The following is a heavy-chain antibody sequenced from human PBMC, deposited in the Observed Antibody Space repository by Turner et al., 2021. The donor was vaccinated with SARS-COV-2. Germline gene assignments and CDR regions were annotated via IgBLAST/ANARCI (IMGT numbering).Heavy chain of an antibody. D-gene: IGHD3-10*01. J-gene: IGHJ6*02. Sequence: QLQLQNSGPGLLRPSEPLSLTCPFSVASISSSNYYWGWIRQPPGKGLEWIGSIYYSGSTYYNTSLKSRVTITVETSKNQFSLKLRCVTAADTAVYYCARILKPGSYYYYYYGMDVWGQGTTVTVSS. CDR3: ARILKPGSYYYYYYGMDV. V-gene: IGHV4-39*01. CDR1: VASISSSNYY. CDR2: IYYSGST.